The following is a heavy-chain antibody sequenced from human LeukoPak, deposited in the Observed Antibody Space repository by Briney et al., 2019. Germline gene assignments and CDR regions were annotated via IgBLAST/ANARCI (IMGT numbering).Heavy chain of an antibody. CDR1: GFTFSSYS. Sequence: GGSLRLSCAASGFTFSSYSMNWVRQAPGKGLEWVSSISSSSSYIYYADSVKGRFTISRDNAKNSLYLQTNSLRAEDTAVYYCARDLHELGILYYFDYWGQGTLVTVSS. CDR2: ISSSSSYI. CDR3: ARDLHELGILYYFDY. J-gene: IGHJ4*02. D-gene: IGHD7-27*01. V-gene: IGHV3-21*01.